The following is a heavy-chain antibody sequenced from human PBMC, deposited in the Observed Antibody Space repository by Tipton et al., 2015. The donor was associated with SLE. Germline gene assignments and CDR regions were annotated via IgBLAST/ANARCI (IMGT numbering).Heavy chain of an antibody. Sequence: TLSLTCAVYGGSFSGYYWSWIRQPPGKGLEWIGEINHSGSTNYNPSLKSRVTIPVDTSKNQFSLKLSSVTAADTAVYYCARGRGSSSMGPYGMDVWGQGTTVTVSS. CDR1: GGSFSGYY. CDR2: INHSGST. J-gene: IGHJ6*02. D-gene: IGHD6-6*01. V-gene: IGHV4-34*01. CDR3: ARGRGSSSMGPYGMDV.